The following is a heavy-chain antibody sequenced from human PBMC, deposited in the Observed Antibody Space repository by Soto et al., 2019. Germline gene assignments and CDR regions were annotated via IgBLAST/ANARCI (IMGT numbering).Heavy chain of an antibody. CDR2: IIPILGIA. CDR1: GGTFSSYT. Sequence: QVQLVQSGAEVKKPGSSVKVSCKASGGTFSSYTISWVRQAPGQGLEWMGRIIPILGIANYAQKFQGRVTITADKSTSIAYMELSSLRSEDTAVYHCYEPTGDIAAAGTGDYWGQGTLVTVSS. J-gene: IGHJ4*02. V-gene: IGHV1-69*02. D-gene: IGHD6-13*01. CDR3: YEPTGDIAAAGTGDY.